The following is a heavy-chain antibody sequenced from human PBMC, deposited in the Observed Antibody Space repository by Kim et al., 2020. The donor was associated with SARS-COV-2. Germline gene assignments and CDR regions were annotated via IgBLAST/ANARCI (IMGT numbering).Heavy chain of an antibody. D-gene: IGHD5-18*01. CDR1: GGSFSGYY. V-gene: IGHV4-34*01. Sequence: SETLSLTCAVYGGSFSGYYWSWIRQPPGKGLEWIGEINHSGSTNYNPSLKSRVTISVDTSKNQFSLKLSSVTAADTAVYYCARGQFARGYSYGWGYYYGMDVWGQGTTVTVSS. CDR2: INHSGST. J-gene: IGHJ6*02. CDR3: ARGQFARGYSYGWGYYYGMDV.